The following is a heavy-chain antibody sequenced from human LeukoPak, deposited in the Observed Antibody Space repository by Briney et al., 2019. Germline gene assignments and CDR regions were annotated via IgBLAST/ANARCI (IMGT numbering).Heavy chain of an antibody. CDR3: ATMVRGVIITFDAFDI. CDR1: GFTFSGFI. J-gene: IGHJ3*02. V-gene: IGHV3-48*01. Sequence: PGGSLRLSCAASGFTFSGFIMNWVRQAPGKGLEWLSYISTSGSPIYYADSVKGRFTISRDNSKNTLYLQMNSLRAEDTAVYYCATMVRGVIITFDAFDIWGQGTMVTVSS. D-gene: IGHD3-10*01. CDR2: ISTSGSPI.